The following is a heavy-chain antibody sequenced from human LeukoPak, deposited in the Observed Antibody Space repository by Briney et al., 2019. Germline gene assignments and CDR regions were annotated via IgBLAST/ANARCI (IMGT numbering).Heavy chain of an antibody. CDR3: ARSPMVRGVIMYGMDV. Sequence: GASVKVSCKASGGTFSSYAISWVRQAPGQGLEWMGRIIPILGIANYAQKFQGRVTITADKSTSTAYMELSRLRSEDTAVYYCARSPMVRGVIMYGMDVWGQGTTVTVSS. V-gene: IGHV1-69*04. CDR2: IIPILGIA. J-gene: IGHJ6*02. D-gene: IGHD3-10*01. CDR1: GGTFSSYA.